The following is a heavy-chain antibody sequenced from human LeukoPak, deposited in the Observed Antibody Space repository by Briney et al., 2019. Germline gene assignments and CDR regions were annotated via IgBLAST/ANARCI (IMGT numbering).Heavy chain of an antibody. CDR1: GFTFSSYG. CDR2: IRYDGSNK. D-gene: IGHD4/OR15-4a*01. V-gene: IGHV3-30*02. CDR3: ARGEDYGLDY. Sequence: GGSLRLSCGASGFTFSSYGMHWVRQAPGKGLEWVAFIRYDGSNKYYADSVKGRFTISRDSAENSLFLQMNTLRAEDTAVYYCARGEDYGLDYWGQGTLVTVSS. J-gene: IGHJ4*02.